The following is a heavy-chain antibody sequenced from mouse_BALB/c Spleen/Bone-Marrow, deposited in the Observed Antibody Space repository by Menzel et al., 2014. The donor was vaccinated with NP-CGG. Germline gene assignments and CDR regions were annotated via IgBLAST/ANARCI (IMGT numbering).Heavy chain of an antibody. CDR3: ARGWYSMDD. CDR2: ILPGNTNA. J-gene: IGHJ4*01. CDR1: GYTFSNYW. V-gene: IGHV1-9*01. Sequence: LQESGASVKISCTATGYTFSNYWIEWVKQRPGHGLEWIGEILPGNTNANYNEKFKGRATFTADTSSNTAYMQLSSLTSEDSAVYYCARGWYSMDDWGQGTSVTVSS.